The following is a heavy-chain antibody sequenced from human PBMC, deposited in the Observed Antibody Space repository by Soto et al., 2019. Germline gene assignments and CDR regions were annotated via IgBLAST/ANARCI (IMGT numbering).Heavy chain of an antibody. V-gene: IGHV4-59*08. CDR1: GGSISSYY. CDR3: ARSPRSLYDAFDL. Sequence: QVLVQESGPGLVKPSETLSLTCTVSGGSISSYYWTWIRQPPGRGLEWIGSSSFTGSTNYNPSLRSRVTISIDTSKKQFSLKLNSLTAADTAVYYCARSPRSLYDAFDLLGQGTMVTVSP. J-gene: IGHJ3*01. D-gene: IGHD2-15*01. CDR2: SSFTGST.